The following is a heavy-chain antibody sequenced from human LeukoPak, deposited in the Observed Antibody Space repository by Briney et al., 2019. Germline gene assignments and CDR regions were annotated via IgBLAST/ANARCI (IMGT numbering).Heavy chain of an antibody. Sequence: ASVKVSCTASGYPFTIYDINWVRQATGQGLEWMGWMNPNSGNTGYAQKFQRRVTMTRNTSISTAYMELSSLRSEDTAVYYCASEVLGYCSGGSCYHNWFDPWGQGTLVTVSS. J-gene: IGHJ5*02. D-gene: IGHD2-15*01. CDR3: ASEVLGYCSGGSCYHNWFDP. CDR1: GYPFTIYD. V-gene: IGHV1-8*01. CDR2: MNPNSGNT.